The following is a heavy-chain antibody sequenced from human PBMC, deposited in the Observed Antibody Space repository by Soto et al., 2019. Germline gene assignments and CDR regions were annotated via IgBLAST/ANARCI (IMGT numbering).Heavy chain of an antibody. CDR2: IFSNDEK. V-gene: IGHV2-26*03. Sequence: SGPTLVNPTETLTLTCTSSGFSLSNARMGVSWIRQPPGKALEWLAHIFSNDEKSYSTSLKSRLTISKDTSKSQVVLTMTNMDPVDTATYYCARMAVAYYYYMDVWGKGTTVTVSS. J-gene: IGHJ6*03. CDR3: ARMAVAYYYYMDV. CDR1: GFSLSNARMG.